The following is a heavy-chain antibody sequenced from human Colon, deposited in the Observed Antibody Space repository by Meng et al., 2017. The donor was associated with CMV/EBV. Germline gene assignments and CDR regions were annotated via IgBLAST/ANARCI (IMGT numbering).Heavy chain of an antibody. V-gene: IGHV3-30-3*01. CDR3: AREPPSWWYGSGSPSNPADY. D-gene: IGHD3-10*01. Sequence: FNNFLMHWVRQAPGKRLEWVAFISSDGTNEDYADSVRGRFSISRDNSKNTVYLQMNSLRPDDTAVYYCAREPPSWWYGSGSPSNPADYWGRGTLVTVSS. CDR1: FNNFL. CDR2: ISSDGTNE. J-gene: IGHJ4*02.